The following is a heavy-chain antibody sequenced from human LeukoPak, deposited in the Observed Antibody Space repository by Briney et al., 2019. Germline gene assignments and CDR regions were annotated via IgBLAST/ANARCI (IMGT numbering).Heavy chain of an antibody. CDR2: ISAYNGNT. D-gene: IGHD2-2*02. Sequence: ASVKVSCKASGYTFISYGISWVRQAPGQGLEWMGWISAYNGNTNYAQKLQGRVTMTTDTSTSTAYMELRSLRSDDTAVYYCARDDRVPAAINYYYYGMDVWGQGTTVTVSS. V-gene: IGHV1-18*01. CDR1: GYTFISYG. CDR3: ARDDRVPAAINYYYYGMDV. J-gene: IGHJ6*02.